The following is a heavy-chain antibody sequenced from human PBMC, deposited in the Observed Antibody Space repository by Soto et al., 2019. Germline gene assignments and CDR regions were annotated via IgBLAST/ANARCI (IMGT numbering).Heavy chain of an antibody. CDR3: ARARYCSGGTCYFDY. V-gene: IGHV3-48*01. J-gene: IGHJ4*02. CDR1: GFTLCSYS. D-gene: IGHD2-15*01. CDR2: ISSSTATI. Sequence: EVQLVDSGGGLVQPGGALGLSCAASGFTLCSYSMNLVRQAPGKGLEWVSYISSSTATIYYADSVKGRFTISRDNAKNSLYLQMNSLRAEDTAVYYCARARYCSGGTCYFDYWGQGTLVTVSS.